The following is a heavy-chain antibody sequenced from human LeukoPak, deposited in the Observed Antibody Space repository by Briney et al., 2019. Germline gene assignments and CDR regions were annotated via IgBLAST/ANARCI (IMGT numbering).Heavy chain of an antibody. D-gene: IGHD6-13*01. Sequence: PGGSLRLSCAASGFTFSDYYMSWIRQAPGKGLEWVSAISGRDGYTYYADSVEGRFTISRDNSKDTLFLHMSSLRAEDTAVYYCAKGTIAAAGTDCVYWGQGTQVTVSS. J-gene: IGHJ4*02. CDR1: GFTFSDYY. CDR3: AKGTIAAAGTDCVY. V-gene: IGHV3-23*01. CDR2: ISGRDGYT.